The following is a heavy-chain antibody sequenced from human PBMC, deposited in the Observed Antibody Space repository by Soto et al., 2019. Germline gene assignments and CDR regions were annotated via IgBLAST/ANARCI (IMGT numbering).Heavy chain of an antibody. CDR2: ISTSGGGI. Sequence: PGGSLRLSCAASGFTFSSYAMSWVRQAPGKGLEWVSVISTSGGGIYYTDSVKGRFTISRDNSKNTLWLQMNSLRAEDTAVYYCAQGATNGGQNWFDPWGQGTLVTVSS. CDR3: AQGATNGGQNWFDP. V-gene: IGHV3-23*01. D-gene: IGHD3-10*01. J-gene: IGHJ5*02. CDR1: GFTFSSYA.